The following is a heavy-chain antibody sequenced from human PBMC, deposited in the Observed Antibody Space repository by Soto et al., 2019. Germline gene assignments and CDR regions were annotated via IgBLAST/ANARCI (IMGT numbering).Heavy chain of an antibody. CDR2: IDSGGTT. Sequence: EVQLVESGGGLMQPGGSLRLSCAASGLTVSNNYMTWVRQAPGKGLEWVSVIDSGGTTYYADSVKGRFTISRDISRNTVSLEMKSLRAADTAVYYCARDRPLERAFDFWGQGTMVTVSS. J-gene: IGHJ3*01. CDR1: GLTVSNNY. D-gene: IGHD6-6*01. V-gene: IGHV3-53*01. CDR3: ARDRPLERAFDF.